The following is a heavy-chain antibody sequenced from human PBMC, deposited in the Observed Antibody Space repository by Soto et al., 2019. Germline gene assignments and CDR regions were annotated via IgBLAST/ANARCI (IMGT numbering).Heavy chain of an antibody. J-gene: IGHJ4*02. CDR1: GFSLSTSGVG. Sequence: QITLKESGPTLVKPTQTLTLTCTFSGFSLSTSGVGVGWIRQPPGKALEWLALIYWDDDKRYSPSLKSRLTITKDTSKNQVVLTMTNMDPVDTATYYCAHRRLMTTVSQFDYWGQGTLVTVSS. D-gene: IGHD4-17*01. V-gene: IGHV2-5*02. CDR2: IYWDDDK. CDR3: AHRRLMTTVSQFDY.